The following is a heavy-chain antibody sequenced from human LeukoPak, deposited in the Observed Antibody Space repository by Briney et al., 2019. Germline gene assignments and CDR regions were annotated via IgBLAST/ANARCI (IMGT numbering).Heavy chain of an antibody. CDR1: GFTFSSYD. D-gene: IGHD5-12*01. CDR2: VGRSTTTI. V-gene: IGHV3-48*02. J-gene: IGHJ4*02. Sequence: GASLRLSCAASGFTFSSYDMNWVHQAPGKGQEWVTYVGRSTTTIYCADSVRGLFTISRDNGKNSVELQMSSLRDEDTAVYYCATWLRALEYWGQGTLVTVSS. CDR3: ATWLRALEY.